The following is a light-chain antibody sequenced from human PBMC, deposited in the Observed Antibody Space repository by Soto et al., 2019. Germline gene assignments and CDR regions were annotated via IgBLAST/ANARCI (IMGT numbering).Light chain of an antibody. CDR2: EVT. CDR1: SSDVGGYKY. Sequence: QSVLNQPPSASGSPGQSVTISCTGTSSDVGGYKYVSWYQHHPGKAPKVVIYEVTKRPSGVPDRFSGSQSGNTASLTVSGLQAEDEADYYCSSYGGTNNVVFGGGTQLTVL. J-gene: IGLJ2*01. V-gene: IGLV2-8*01. CDR3: SSYGGTNNVV.